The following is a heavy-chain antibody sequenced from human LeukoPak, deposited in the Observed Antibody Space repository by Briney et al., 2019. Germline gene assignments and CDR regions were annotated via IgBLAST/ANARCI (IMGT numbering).Heavy chain of an antibody. CDR1: RFTVSTSY. J-gene: IGHJ4*02. Sequence: PGGSLRLSCAAARFTVSTSYMSWVRQAPRKGLECVSVIYSGDSTYYADSVKGRFTISRDNYKNTLYLQMNSLRAEDTAVYYCARVTVTTTSDYFDYWGQGTLVTVSS. CDR3: ARVTVTTTSDYFDY. D-gene: IGHD4-17*01. CDR2: IYSGDST. V-gene: IGHV3-53*01.